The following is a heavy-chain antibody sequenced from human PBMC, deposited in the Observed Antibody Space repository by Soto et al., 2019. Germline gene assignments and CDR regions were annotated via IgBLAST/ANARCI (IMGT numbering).Heavy chain of an antibody. V-gene: IGHV6-1*01. J-gene: IGHJ6*02. Sequence: SQTLSLTCVISGDSVSSNSAAWNWIRQSPSRGLEWLGRTYYRSKWYNDYAVSVKSRITINPDTSKNQFSLQLNSVTPEDTAAYYCARVNSVAVAGYYYYYGMDVWGQGTTDTSP. CDR3: ARVNSVAVAGYYYYYGMDV. D-gene: IGHD6-19*01. CDR1: GDSVSSNSAA. CDR2: TYYRSKWYN.